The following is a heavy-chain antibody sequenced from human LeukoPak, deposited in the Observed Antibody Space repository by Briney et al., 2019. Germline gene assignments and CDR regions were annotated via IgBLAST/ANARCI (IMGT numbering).Heavy chain of an antibody. CDR2: IKSKTDGGTT. Sequence: GGSLRLSCAASGFTFSNAWMSWVRQAPGKGLEWVGRIKSKTDGGTTDYAAPVKGRFTISRDGSKNTLYLQMNSLKTEDTAVYYCTTDLLLGVGSGSEVFDYWGQGTLVTVSS. CDR1: GFTFSNAW. D-gene: IGHD3-10*01. CDR3: TTDLLLGVGSGSEVFDY. V-gene: IGHV3-15*01. J-gene: IGHJ4*02.